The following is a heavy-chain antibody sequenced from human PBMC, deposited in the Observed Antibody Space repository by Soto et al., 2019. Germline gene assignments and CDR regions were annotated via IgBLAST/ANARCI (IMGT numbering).Heavy chain of an antibody. CDR2: MKQDGSEK. D-gene: IGHD3-16*01. CDR3: AGGVYELDP. Sequence: EVQLVESGGGLVQPGGSLRLSCVASGFTFSNYWMGWVRQAPGKGLEWVANMKQDGSEKYYLDSVKGRFTISRDNAKNSLFLQMNSLRAEDAAVYYCAGGVYELDPWGQGTLFTVSS. V-gene: IGHV3-7*04. CDR1: GFTFSNYW. J-gene: IGHJ5*02.